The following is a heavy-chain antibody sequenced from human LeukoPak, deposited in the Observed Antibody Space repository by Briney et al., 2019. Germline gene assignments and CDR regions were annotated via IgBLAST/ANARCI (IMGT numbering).Heavy chain of an antibody. D-gene: IGHD3-10*01. V-gene: IGHV3-7*03. CDR1: GFTFSRHW. CDR3: ATDGSGEY. CDR2: IKQDGSEK. J-gene: IGHJ4*02. Sequence: PGGSLRLSCAASGFTFSRHWMSWVRQAPGKGLEWVANIKQDGSEKYYVDSVKGRFTISRDNAKNSLYLQMNSLRAEDTAVYYCATDGSGEYWGQGTLATVSS.